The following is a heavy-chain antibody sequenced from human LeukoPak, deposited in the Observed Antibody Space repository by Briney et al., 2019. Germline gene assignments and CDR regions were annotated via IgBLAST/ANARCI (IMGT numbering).Heavy chain of an antibody. J-gene: IGHJ4*02. CDR2: INPNSGVT. V-gene: IGHV1-2*02. D-gene: IGHD3-10*01. CDR3: AREAIFRGVITGYDY. CDR1: GYTFTGSF. Sequence: GASVKASCKASGYTFTGSFMHWVRQAPGQGLEWMGWINPNSGVTNYAQRFQGRVTMTRDTSISTAYMELSSLRSDDTAVYYCAREAIFRGVITGYDYWGQGTLVTVSS.